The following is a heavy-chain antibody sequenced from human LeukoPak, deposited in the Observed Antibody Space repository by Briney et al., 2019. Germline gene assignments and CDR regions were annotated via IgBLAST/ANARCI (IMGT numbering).Heavy chain of an antibody. J-gene: IGHJ5*02. CDR1: GYTFSRYS. D-gene: IGHD3-10*01. V-gene: IGHV1-18*04. CDR2: IGVYNNNT. CDR3: ARDLMIYGSGSYMWFDP. Sequence: ASVKVSCKASGYTFSRYSFSWVRQAPGQRLEWLGWIGVYNNNTNYEEKFQGRVTMTTNTSTSTAYMELRSLRFDDTAVYYCARDLMIYGSGSYMWFDPWGQGTLVTVSS.